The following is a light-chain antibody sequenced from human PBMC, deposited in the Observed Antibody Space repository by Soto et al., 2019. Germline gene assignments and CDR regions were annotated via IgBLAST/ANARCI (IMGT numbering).Light chain of an antibody. J-gene: IGKJ5*01. Sequence: EVVLTQSPGTLSLSPGERASLSCRASQSVTTYLAWYQQKPGQAPRLLIYDASDRATGIPARLSGSGSGTDFTLHISSLEPEDFAVYYCQHSSNWPPGIPFGQGKRLEIK. CDR2: DAS. V-gene: IGKV3-11*01. CDR1: QSVTTY. CDR3: QHSSNWPPGIP.